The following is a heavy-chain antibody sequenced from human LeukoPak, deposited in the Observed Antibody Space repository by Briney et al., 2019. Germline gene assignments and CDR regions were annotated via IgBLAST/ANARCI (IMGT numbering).Heavy chain of an antibody. CDR1: GDSISSANYY. D-gene: IGHD5-12*01. CDR3: ARGAYSGYDYGFDY. CDR2: INHSGST. V-gene: IGHV4-39*07. Sequence: SETLSLTCTVSGDSISSANYYWGWVRQPPGKGLEWIGEINHSGSTNYNPSLKSRVTISVDTSKNQFSLKLSSVTAADTAVYYCARGAYSGYDYGFDYWGQGTLVTVSS. J-gene: IGHJ4*02.